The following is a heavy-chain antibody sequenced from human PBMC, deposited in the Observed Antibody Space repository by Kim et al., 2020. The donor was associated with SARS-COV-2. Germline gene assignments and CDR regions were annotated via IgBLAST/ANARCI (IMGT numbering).Heavy chain of an antibody. Sequence: SETLSLTCAVYGGSFSGYYWSWIRQPPGKGLEWIGEINHSGSTNYNPSLKSRVTISVDTSKNQFSLKLSSVTAADTAVYYCASSPLVWSGYRVASVWGQGTLVTVSS. CDR1: GGSFSGYY. J-gene: IGHJ4*02. CDR3: ASSPLVWSGYRVASV. D-gene: IGHD3-3*01. CDR2: INHSGST. V-gene: IGHV4-34*01.